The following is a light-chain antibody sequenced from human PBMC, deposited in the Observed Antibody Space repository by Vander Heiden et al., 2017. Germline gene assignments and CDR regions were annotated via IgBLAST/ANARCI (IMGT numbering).Light chain of an antibody. CDR3: QLLNSYPPLT. J-gene: IGKJ4*01. CDR2: AAS. CDR1: QGIRSY. V-gene: IGKV1-9*01. Sequence: DIQLTLYTSFLSASVGDRVTITCRAIQGIRSYLAWYQQKPGKAPKLLIYAASTLQSGVPSSFSGSGYGTEFTLTNSSLQPEDFATYYSQLLNSYPPLTFGGGTKVEIK.